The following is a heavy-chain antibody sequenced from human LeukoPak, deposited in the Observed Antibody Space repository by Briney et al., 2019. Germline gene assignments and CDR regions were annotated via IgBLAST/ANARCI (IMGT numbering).Heavy chain of an antibody. CDR3: AICQGGYSYGLYYFDY. V-gene: IGHV1-8*01. J-gene: IGHJ4*02. CDR1: GYTFTSYD. CDR2: MNPNSGNT. D-gene: IGHD5-18*01. Sequence: ASVKVSCKASGYTFTSYDINWVQQATGQGLEWMGWMNPNSGNTGYAQKFQGRVTMTRNTSISTAYMELSSLRSEDTAVYYCAICQGGYSYGLYYFDYWGQGTLVTVSS.